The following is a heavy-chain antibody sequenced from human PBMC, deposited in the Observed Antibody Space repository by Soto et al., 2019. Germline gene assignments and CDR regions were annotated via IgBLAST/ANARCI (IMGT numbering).Heavy chain of an antibody. CDR2: INHSGST. D-gene: IGHD2-15*01. J-gene: IGHJ5*02. CDR3: VRGAHSGWFDP. V-gene: IGHV4-34*01. CDR1: GGSFSGYY. Sequence: PSETLSLTCAVYGGSFSGYYWSWIRQPPGKGLEWIGEINHSGSTNYNPSLKSRVTISVDTSKNQSSLKLSSVTAADTAVYYPVRGAHSGWFDPWGQGTLVTVSS.